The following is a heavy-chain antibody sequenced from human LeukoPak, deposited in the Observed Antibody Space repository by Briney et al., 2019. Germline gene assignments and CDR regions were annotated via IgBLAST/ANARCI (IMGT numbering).Heavy chain of an antibody. V-gene: IGHV4-39*07. Sequence: SETLSLTCTVSGDSISSSVYYWTWIRQTPGKELEWIGTMYYTGSTYYSPSLKSRVTISVDTSKNQFSLKLSSVTAADTAVYYCARASIEQLVRYYFDYWGQGTLVTVSS. D-gene: IGHD6-6*01. CDR2: MYYTGST. J-gene: IGHJ4*02. CDR3: ARASIEQLVRYYFDY. CDR1: GDSISSSVYY.